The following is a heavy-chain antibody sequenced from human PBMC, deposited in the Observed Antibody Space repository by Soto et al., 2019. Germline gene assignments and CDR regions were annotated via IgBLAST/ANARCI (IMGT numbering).Heavy chain of an antibody. D-gene: IGHD6-13*01. Sequence: TSETLSLTCAASGGSISRGGYSRGWIRQRPGKGLEWSGYIYHSGSTYYNPALKSRVTISVDRSKNQFSLKLSSVTAADTAVYYCARAGATIAAAAIFDCWGKGTLVTVSS. V-gene: IGHV4-30-2*01. J-gene: IGHJ4*02. CDR1: GGSISRGGYS. CDR3: ARAGATIAAAAIFDC. CDR2: IYHSGST.